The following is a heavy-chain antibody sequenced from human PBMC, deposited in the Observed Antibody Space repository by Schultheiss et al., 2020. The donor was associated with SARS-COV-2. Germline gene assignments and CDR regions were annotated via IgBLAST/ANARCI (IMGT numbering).Heavy chain of an antibody. D-gene: IGHD4-23*01. V-gene: IGHV3-66*01. CDR2: IYSGGST. Sequence: GGSLRLSCAASGFTVSSNYMSWVRQAPGKGLEWVSVIYSGGSTYYAESVKGRFTISRDNSKNTLYLQMNSLRAEDTAVYYCARKRWPDAFDIWGQGTMVTVSS. CDR3: ARKRWPDAFDI. J-gene: IGHJ3*02. CDR1: GFTVSSNY.